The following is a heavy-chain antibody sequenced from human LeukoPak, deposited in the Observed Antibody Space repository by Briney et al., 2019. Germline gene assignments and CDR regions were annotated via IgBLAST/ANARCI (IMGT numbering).Heavy chain of an antibody. CDR3: ARDSRVKIFGVVIMTGYFDY. Sequence: ASVKVSCKASGYTFTGYYMHWVRQAPGQGLEWMGRINPNSGGANYAQKFQGRVTMTRDTSISTAYMELSRLRSDDTAVYYCARDSRVKIFGVVIMTGYFDYWGQGTLVTVSS. D-gene: IGHD3-3*01. V-gene: IGHV1-2*06. J-gene: IGHJ4*02. CDR2: INPNSGGA. CDR1: GYTFTGYY.